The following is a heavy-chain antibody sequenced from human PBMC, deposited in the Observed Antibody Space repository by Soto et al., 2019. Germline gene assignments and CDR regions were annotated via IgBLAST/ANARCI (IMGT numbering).Heavy chain of an antibody. Sequence: GGSLRLSSAASGFNFSNYDIHWVRQAPGKGLGWVARISYDGKTQYYMDSVKGRFTISRDNSKNTLYLQMNSLRAEDTAMYYCAKANSWNAFDIWGPGTMVTVSS. J-gene: IGHJ3*02. CDR1: GFNFSNYD. CDR3: AKANSWNAFDI. CDR2: ISYDGKTQ. D-gene: IGHD1-1*01. V-gene: IGHV3-30*18.